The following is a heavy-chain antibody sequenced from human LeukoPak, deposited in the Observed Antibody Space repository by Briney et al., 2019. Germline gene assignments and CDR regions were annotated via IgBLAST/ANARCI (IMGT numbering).Heavy chain of an antibody. CDR3: ARGIAGSSVHFDY. CDR2: IYSGGST. CDR1: GFTVSSNY. D-gene: IGHD6-13*01. Sequence: PGGSLRLSCAASGFTVSSNYMSWVRQAPGKGLEWVSVIYSGGSTYYADSVKGRFTISRDNSKNTLYLQMNSLRAEDTAVYYCARGIAGSSVHFDYWGQGTLVTVSS. V-gene: IGHV3-53*01. J-gene: IGHJ4*02.